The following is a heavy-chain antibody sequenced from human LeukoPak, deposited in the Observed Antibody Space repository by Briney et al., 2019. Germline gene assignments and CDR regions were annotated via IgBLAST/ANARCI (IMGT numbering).Heavy chain of an antibody. V-gene: IGHV4-39*07. CDR3: AREYWGSGSYNWFDP. J-gene: IGHJ5*02. CDR1: GGSISSSSYY. CDR2: INHSGST. D-gene: IGHD6-19*01. Sequence: PSETLSLTCTVSGGSISSSSYYWGWIRQPPGKGLEWIGEINHSGSTNYNPSLKSRVTISVDTSKNQFSLKLSSVTAADTAVYYCAREYWGSGSYNWFDPWGQGTLVTVSS.